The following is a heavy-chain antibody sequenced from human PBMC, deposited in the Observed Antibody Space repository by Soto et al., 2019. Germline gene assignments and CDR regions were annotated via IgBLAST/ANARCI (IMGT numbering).Heavy chain of an antibody. D-gene: IGHD2-2*02. CDR2: INPNSGGA. CDR3: ARSLTEGYCTITGCYTRPLYGMDV. CDR1: GYTFSGYY. J-gene: IGHJ6*02. V-gene: IGHV1-2*02. Sequence: ASVKVSCKASGYTFSGYYIHWLRQAPGQGLEWMGWINPNSGGANYAQKFQGRVTVTRDTPTSTAYMELSRLTSDDTAVYYCARSLTEGYCTITGCYTRPLYGMDVWGQGTTVTVSS.